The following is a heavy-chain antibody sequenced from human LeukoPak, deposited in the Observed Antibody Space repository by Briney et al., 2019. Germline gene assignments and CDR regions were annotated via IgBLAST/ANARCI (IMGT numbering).Heavy chain of an antibody. J-gene: IGHJ4*02. D-gene: IGHD3-22*01. CDR2: ITPMFGRA. CDR3: ATDASIYDSRGYYYLW. V-gene: IGHV1-69*13. Sequence: ASVKVSCKASGGTFSRYTISWVRQAPGQGLEWMGGITPMFGRANYAQKFQGRLTITADESSTTAYMELSGLRSEDTAVYYCATDASIYDSRGYYYLWWGQGTLVTASS. CDR1: GGTFSRYT.